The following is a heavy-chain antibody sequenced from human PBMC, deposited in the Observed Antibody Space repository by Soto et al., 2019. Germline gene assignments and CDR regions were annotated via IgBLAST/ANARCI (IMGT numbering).Heavy chain of an antibody. D-gene: IGHD1-26*01. CDR2: ISGSGDST. CDR1: GFTFIRYA. V-gene: IGHV3-23*01. J-gene: IGHJ4*02. CDR3: ARRGSGSYYDY. Sequence: PGGGLRHSCEASGFTFIRYALRGVLQVPGKGLEWVSAISGSGDSTYYADSVKGRFTTSRDNSKNTLYLQMNSLRAEDTAVYYCARRGSGSYYDYWGQGTLVTVSS.